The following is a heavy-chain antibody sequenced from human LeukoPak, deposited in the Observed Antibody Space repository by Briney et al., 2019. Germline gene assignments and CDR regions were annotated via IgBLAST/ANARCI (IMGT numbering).Heavy chain of an antibody. D-gene: IGHD3-3*01. V-gene: IGHV3-15*01. CDR3: TTGRFLEWLSEIDY. CDR1: GFTFSNAW. CDR2: IKSKTDGGTT. J-gene: IGHJ4*02. Sequence: PGGSLRLSCAASGFTFSNAWMSWVRQAPGKGLEWVGRIKSKTDGGTTDYAAPVKGRFTIPRDDSKNTLYLQMNSLKTEDTAVYYCTTGRFLEWLSEIDYWGQGTLVTVSS.